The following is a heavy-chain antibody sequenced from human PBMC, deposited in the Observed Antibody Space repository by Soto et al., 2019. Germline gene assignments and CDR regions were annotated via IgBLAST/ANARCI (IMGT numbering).Heavy chain of an antibody. CDR1: GGSFSGYY. D-gene: IGHD1-7*01. CDR3: ARVGLNWNYRRIYYFDY. J-gene: IGHJ4*02. V-gene: IGHV4-34*01. CDR2: INHSGST. Sequence: PSETLSLTCAVYGGSFSGYYWSWIRQPPGKGLEWIGEINHSGSTNYNPSLKSRVTISVNTSKNQFSLKLSSVTAADTAVYYCARVGLNWNYRRIYYFDYWGQGTLVTVSS.